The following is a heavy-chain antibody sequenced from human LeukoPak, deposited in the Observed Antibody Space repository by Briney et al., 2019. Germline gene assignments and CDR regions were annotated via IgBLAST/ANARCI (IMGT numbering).Heavy chain of an antibody. CDR1: GYTFTSYG. D-gene: IGHD4-23*01. Sequence: ASVKVSCKASGYTFTSYGISWVRQAPGQGLEWMGWISTYNGNTNYARKLQGRVTMTTDTSTSTAYMELRSLRSDDTAVYYCARAGETTVVTHDAFDIWGQGTMVTVSS. V-gene: IGHV1-18*01. CDR2: ISTYNGNT. J-gene: IGHJ3*02. CDR3: ARAGETTVVTHDAFDI.